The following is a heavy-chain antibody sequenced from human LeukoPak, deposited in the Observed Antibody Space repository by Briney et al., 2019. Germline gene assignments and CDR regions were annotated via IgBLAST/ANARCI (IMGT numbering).Heavy chain of an antibody. CDR2: IYYSGST. CDR3: AGAYSSGLFDY. D-gene: IGHD6-19*01. CDR1: GGSISSYY. J-gene: IGHJ4*02. Sequence: SETLSLTCTVSGGSISSYYWSWIRQPPGKGLEWIGYIYYSGSTNYNPSLKSRVTISVDTSKNQFSLKLSSVTAADTAVYYCAGAYSSGLFDYWGQGTLVTVSS. V-gene: IGHV4-59*08.